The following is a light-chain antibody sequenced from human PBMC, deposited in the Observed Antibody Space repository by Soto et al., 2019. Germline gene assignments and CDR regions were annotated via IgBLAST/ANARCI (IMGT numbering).Light chain of an antibody. CDR1: NSDIGGYNY. CDR2: DVS. V-gene: IGLV2-14*01. J-gene: IGLJ1*01. Sequence: QSVLTQPASVSGSPGQSITISCTGTNSDIGGYNYVSWRQQHPGKVPKLMIYDVSKRPSGVSNRFSGSKSGDTASLTISGLQAEDEADYYCSSYTSSSTHVFGSGTKVTVL. CDR3: SSYTSSSTHV.